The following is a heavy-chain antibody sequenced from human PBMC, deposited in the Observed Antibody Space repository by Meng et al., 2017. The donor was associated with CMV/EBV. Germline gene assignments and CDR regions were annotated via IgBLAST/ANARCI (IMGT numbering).Heavy chain of an antibody. D-gene: IGHD6-13*01. Sequence: SLKISCAASGFTFDDYAMHWVRQAPGKGLEWVSGISWNSGSIGYADSEKGRFTISRDNAKNSLYLQMNSLRAEDTALYYCAKDRGSWYGGLDYWGQGTLVTVSS. CDR3: AKDRGSWYGGLDY. CDR1: GFTFDDYA. CDR2: ISWNSGSI. V-gene: IGHV3-9*01. J-gene: IGHJ4*02.